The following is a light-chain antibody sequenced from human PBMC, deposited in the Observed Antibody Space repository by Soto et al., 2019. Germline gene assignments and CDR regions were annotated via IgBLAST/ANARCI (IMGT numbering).Light chain of an antibody. V-gene: IGKV3-20*01. Sequence: ESATLSCRASQSVRSSYLAWYQQTPGQTPRLLIYAASSRATGVPDRFSGSGSGTDFTLTISRLEPEDFAVYYCQQYGSSPRTFGQGTKVDIK. CDR2: AAS. CDR1: QSVRSSY. CDR3: QQYGSSPRT. J-gene: IGKJ1*01.